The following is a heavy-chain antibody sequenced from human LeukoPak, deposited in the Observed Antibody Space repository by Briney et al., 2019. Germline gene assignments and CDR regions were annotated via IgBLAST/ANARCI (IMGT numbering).Heavy chain of an antibody. CDR1: RGSISGFY. J-gene: IGHJ4*02. CDR2: IYYSGSS. CDR3: ARNRASGTPYFVC. V-gene: IGHV4-59*08. D-gene: IGHD3-10*01. Sequence: PSETLPLTCTISRGSISGFYWSWIRQPPGKGLEWIGYIYYSGSSNYNPSLKSRVTISVDTSKDQFSLKLSSVTAADTAVYYCARNRASGTPYFVCWGEGLLVTVS.